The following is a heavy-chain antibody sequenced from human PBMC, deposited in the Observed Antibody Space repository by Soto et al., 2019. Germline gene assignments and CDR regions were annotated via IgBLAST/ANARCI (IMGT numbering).Heavy chain of an antibody. V-gene: IGHV2-5*02. J-gene: IGHJ4*02. CDR1: GFSLSTSGMG. CDR3: AHRRGFGELLD. D-gene: IGHD3-10*01. CDR2: IYWDDNK. Sequence: QITLKESGPTLVRPTQTLTLTCTFSGFSLSTSGMGVGWIRQPPGKALEWLALIYWDDNKHYSPSLKSRLTITKDTSKNQVVLTMTNMDPVDTATYYCAHRRGFGELLDWGPGTLVTVSS.